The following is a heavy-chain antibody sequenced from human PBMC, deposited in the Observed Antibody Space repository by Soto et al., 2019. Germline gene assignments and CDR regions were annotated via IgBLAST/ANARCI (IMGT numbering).Heavy chain of an antibody. D-gene: IGHD6-13*01. CDR1: GGSFSGYY. Sequence: QVQLQQWGAGLLKPSETLSLTCAVYGGSFSGYYWSWIRQPPGKGLEWIGEINHSGSTNYNPSLKRRVTISVDTSKNQFSLKLSSVTAADTAVYYCARGQEQQQYLDYWGQGTLVTVSS. CDR3: ARGQEQQQYLDY. V-gene: IGHV4-34*01. J-gene: IGHJ4*02. CDR2: INHSGST.